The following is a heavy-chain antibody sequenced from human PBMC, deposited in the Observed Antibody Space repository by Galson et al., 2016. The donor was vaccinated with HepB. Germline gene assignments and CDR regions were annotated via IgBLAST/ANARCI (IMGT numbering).Heavy chain of an antibody. D-gene: IGHD5-18*01. CDR1: GGSISSGGYY. J-gene: IGHJ4*02. CDR2: IYHLGNT. CDR3: ARGGRKGLWGYYFDY. V-gene: IGHV4-31*03. Sequence: TLSLTCTVSGGSISSGGYYWSWIRQHPGKGLEWIGYIYHLGNTYFNPSLKSRVTMSIDASKNQFSLKLSSWTAADTAVYYCARGGRKGLWGYYFDYWGQGTLVPVSS.